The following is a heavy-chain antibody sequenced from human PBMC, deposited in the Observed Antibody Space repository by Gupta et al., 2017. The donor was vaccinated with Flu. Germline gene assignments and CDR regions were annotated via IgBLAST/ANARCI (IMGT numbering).Heavy chain of an antibody. CDR1: GFTFSTYA. CDR2: ISASGGST. Sequence: EVPLLASGVGLVRPGASLSLSCAASGFTFSTYAMDWVGQAPGKGLEWVAAISASGGSTYYADSVKGRFTMSRDNSKNTLYLQMNSLRAEDTAVYYCAKDSLGTTSLDPWGQGTLVTVSS. D-gene: IGHD1-26*01. CDR3: AKDSLGTTSLDP. J-gene: IGHJ5*02. V-gene: IGHV3-23*01.